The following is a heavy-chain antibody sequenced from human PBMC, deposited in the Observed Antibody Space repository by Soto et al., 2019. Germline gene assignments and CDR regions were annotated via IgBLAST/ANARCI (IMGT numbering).Heavy chain of an antibody. D-gene: IGHD2-2*01. CDR3: ARGRGGRFINQLLKAFDI. V-gene: IGHV4-59*01. Sequence: QVQLQESGPGLVKPSETLSLTCTVSGGSISSYYWSWIRQPPGKGLEWIGYIYYSGSTNYNPSLKSRVTRSVDTSKNQFSLKLSSVTAADTAVYYCARGRGGRFINQLLKAFDIWGQGTMVTVSS. J-gene: IGHJ3*02. CDR2: IYYSGST. CDR1: GGSISSYY.